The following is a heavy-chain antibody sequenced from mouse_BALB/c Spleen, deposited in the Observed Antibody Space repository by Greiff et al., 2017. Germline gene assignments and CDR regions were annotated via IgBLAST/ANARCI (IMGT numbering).Heavy chain of an antibody. CDR2: IDPANGNT. CDR1: GFNIKDTY. J-gene: IGHJ4*01. CDR3: AIWVRRRDAMDY. V-gene: IGHV14-3*02. D-gene: IGHD2-14*01. Sequence: VQLQQSGAELVKPGASVKLSCTASGFNIKDTYMHWVKQRPEQGLEWIGRIDPANGNTKYDPKFQGKATITADTSSNTAYLQLSSLTSEDTAVYYCAIWVRRRDAMDYWGQGTSVTVSS.